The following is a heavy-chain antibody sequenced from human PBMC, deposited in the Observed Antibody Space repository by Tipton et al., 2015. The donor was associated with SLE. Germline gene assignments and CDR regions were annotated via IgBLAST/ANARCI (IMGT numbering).Heavy chain of an antibody. V-gene: IGHV4-39*07. Sequence: TLSLTCTVSNGSITSLYDYWGWVRQAPGKGLEWLGSVFYGGRYYYNASLRSRVTISVDTVKTQVSLKLSSVTAADTAVYYCARVQAYEGFDPWGQGTLVTVSS. CDR2: VFYGGRY. J-gene: IGHJ5*02. D-gene: IGHD3-16*01. CDR3: ARVQAYEGFDP. CDR1: NGSITSLYDY.